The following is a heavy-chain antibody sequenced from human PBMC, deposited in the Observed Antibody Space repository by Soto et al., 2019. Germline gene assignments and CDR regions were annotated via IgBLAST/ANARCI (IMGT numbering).Heavy chain of an antibody. D-gene: IGHD6-19*01. CDR3: AKARHSSGWYYFDY. J-gene: IGHJ4*02. V-gene: IGHV3-23*01. CDR1: GFTFSSYA. CDR2: ISGSGGST. Sequence: GGSLRLSCAASGFTFSSYAMSWVRQAPGKGLEWVSAISGSGGSTYYADSVKGRFTISRDNSKNTLYLQMNSLGAEDTAVYYCAKARHSSGWYYFDYWGQGTLVTVSS.